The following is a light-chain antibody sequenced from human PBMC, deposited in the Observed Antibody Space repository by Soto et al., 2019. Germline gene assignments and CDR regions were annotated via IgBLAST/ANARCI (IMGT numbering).Light chain of an antibody. CDR3: GTWDSSLSADV. CDR2: ETN. J-gene: IGLJ1*01. CDR1: SSDVGSNY. V-gene: IGLV1-51*02. Sequence: QSVLTQPPSVSAAPGQRVTVSCFGSSSDVGSNYVSWYQLLPGTAPKLLIYETNKRHSGIPDRFSSSKSGTSATLDITGLQAGDEADYFCGTWDSSLSADVFGTGTKVTVL.